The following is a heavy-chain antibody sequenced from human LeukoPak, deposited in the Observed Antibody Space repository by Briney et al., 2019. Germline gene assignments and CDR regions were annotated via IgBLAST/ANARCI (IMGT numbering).Heavy chain of an antibody. CDR1: GYTFTSYA. D-gene: IGHD3-22*01. CDR2: INTNTGNP. CDR3: ASGATYYYDSSGYRDYFDY. J-gene: IGHJ4*02. Sequence: ASVKVSCKASGYTFTSYAMNWVRQAPGQGLEWMGWINTNTGNPTYAQGFTGRFVFSLDTSVSTAYLQISSLKAEDTAVYYCASGATYYYDSSGYRDYFDYWGQGTLVTVSS. V-gene: IGHV7-4-1*02.